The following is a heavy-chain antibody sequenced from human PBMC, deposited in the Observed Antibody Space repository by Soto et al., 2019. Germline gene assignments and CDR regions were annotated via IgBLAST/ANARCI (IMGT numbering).Heavy chain of an antibody. Sequence: QVQLQQSGAGLLKPSETLSLTCAVYGESFSGYIWTWIRQTPGKGLQWIGQINHSGSASCNPSLKSRVTISVHTSNSQFSLELSSVTAADTAVYYCARGLITGSHYSGGWYYFDSWGQGTQVTVSS. J-gene: IGHJ4*02. CDR2: INHSGSA. V-gene: IGHV4-34*01. D-gene: IGHD6-19*01. CDR3: ARGLITGSHYSGGWYYFDS. CDR1: GESFSGYI.